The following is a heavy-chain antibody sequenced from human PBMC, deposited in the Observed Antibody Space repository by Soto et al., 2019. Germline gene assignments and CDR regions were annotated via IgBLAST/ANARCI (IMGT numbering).Heavy chain of an antibody. Sequence: PGGSLRLSCGVSGFPFAPSTMSWVRQAPGKGLERVSTISVSVGSTYSADSVQGRFTVSSDISDNTLFLRMTSLTADDTAVYFCAKRDVPHSTSNAYFYDHWGRGVLVTAPQ. V-gene: IGHV3-23*01. CDR1: GFPFAPST. J-gene: IGHJ4*02. D-gene: IGHD2-21*02. CDR2: ISVSVGST. CDR3: AKRDVPHSTSNAYFYDH.